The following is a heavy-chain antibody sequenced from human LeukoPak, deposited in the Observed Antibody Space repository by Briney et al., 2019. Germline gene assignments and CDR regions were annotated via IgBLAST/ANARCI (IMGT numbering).Heavy chain of an antibody. J-gene: IGHJ4*02. CDR1: GFTFSIYA. V-gene: IGHV3-23*01. Sequence: GGSLRLSCAASGFTFSIYAMSWVRPTPGKGLEWVSSISGSGGSTYYADSVKGRFTISRDNSKNTLYLQMNSLRAEDTAVYYCAKRGYNYDYDYWGQGTLVTVSS. D-gene: IGHD5-18*01. CDR2: ISGSGGST. CDR3: AKRGYNYDYDY.